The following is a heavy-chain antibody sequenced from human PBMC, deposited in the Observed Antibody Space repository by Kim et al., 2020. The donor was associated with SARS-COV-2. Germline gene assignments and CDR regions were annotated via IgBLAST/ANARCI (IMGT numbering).Heavy chain of an antibody. D-gene: IGHD6-13*01. V-gene: IGHV1-69*13. CDR1: GGTFSSYA. CDR3: ARAGIAAAGWFDY. Sequence: SVKVSCKASGGTFSSYAISWVRQAPGQGLEWMGGIIPISGTANYAQKFQGRVTITADESTSTAYMELSSLRSEDTAVYYCARAGIAAAGWFDYWGQGTLVTVSS. J-gene: IGHJ4*02. CDR2: IIPISGTA.